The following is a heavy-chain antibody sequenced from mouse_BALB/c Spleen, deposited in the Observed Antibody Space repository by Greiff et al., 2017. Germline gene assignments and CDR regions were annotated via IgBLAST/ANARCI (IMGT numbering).Heavy chain of an antibody. CDR2: IRLKSNNYAT. Sequence: EVQGVESGGGLVQPGGSMKLSCVASGFTFSNYWMNWVRQSPEKGLEWVAEIRLKSNNYATHYAESVKGRFTISRDDSKSSVYLQMNNLRAEDTGIYYCTRNRYDDYAMDYWGQGTSVTVSS. J-gene: IGHJ4*01. V-gene: IGHV6-6*02. CDR3: TRNRYDDYAMDY. D-gene: IGHD2-14*01. CDR1: GFTFSNYW.